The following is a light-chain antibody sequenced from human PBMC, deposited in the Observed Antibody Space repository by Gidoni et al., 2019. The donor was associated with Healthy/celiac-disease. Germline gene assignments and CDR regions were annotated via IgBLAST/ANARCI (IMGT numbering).Light chain of an antibody. J-gene: IGKJ2*02. CDR2: GAS. CDR1: QSVSSSY. Sequence: EIVLTQSQGTLSSSPGERATLSCRASQSVSSSYLAWYQQKPGQAPRLLIYGASSRATGIPDRFSGSGSGTDFTLTISRLEPEDFAVYYCQQYGSSPSTFGQGTKLEIK. V-gene: IGKV3-20*01. CDR3: QQYGSSPST.